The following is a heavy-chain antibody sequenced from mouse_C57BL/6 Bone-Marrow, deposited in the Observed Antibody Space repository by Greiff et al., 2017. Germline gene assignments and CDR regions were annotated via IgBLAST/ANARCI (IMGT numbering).Heavy chain of an antibody. CDR2: ISNLAYSI. Sequence: DVKLVESGGGLVQPGGSLKLSCAASGFTFSDYGMAWVRQAPRKGPEWVAFISNLAYSIYYADTVTGRFTISRENAKNTLYLEMSSLRSEDTAMYYCARRGKAMDYWGQGTSVTVSS. D-gene: IGHD2-1*01. CDR1: GFTFSDYG. J-gene: IGHJ4*01. V-gene: IGHV5-15*04. CDR3: ARRGKAMDY.